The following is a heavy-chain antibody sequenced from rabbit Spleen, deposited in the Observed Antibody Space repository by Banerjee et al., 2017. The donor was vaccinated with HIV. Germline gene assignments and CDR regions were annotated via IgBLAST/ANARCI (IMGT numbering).Heavy chain of an antibody. CDR1: GFDFSVYG. V-gene: IGHV1S47*01. J-gene: IGHJ4*01. D-gene: IGHD8-1*01. CDR2: IDPIFGRT. CDR3: ARDGAGGSYFADYFNL. Sequence: QEQLVESGGGLVQPGGSLKLSCKASGFDFSVYGLSWVRQAPGKGLEWIGYIDPIFGRTYYASWVNGRFIISSHNAQNTLYLQMTSLTAADTATYFCARDGAGGSYFADYFNLWGQGTLVTVS.